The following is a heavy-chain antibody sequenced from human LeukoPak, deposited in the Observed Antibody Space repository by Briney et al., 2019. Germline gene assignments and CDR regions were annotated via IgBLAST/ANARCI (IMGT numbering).Heavy chain of an antibody. V-gene: IGHV4-59*01. CDR3: ARDQLKPVNYYYHGTDV. D-gene: IGHD1-1*01. J-gene: IGHJ6*02. Sequence: SRVTISLDTSKNQISLKLSSVTAADTAVYYCARDQLKPVNYYYHGTDVWGQGTTVTVSS.